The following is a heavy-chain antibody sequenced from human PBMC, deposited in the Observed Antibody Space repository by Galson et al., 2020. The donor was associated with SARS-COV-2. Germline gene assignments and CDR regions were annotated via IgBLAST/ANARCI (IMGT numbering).Heavy chain of an antibody. CDR3: ASGGTTYYYGTSGYSFGY. J-gene: IGHJ4*02. D-gene: IGHD3-22*01. V-gene: IGHV4-39*01. CDR1: AGSISSSHHF. Sequence: SATLSLTCTVSAGSISSSHHFWGWIRQPPGKGLEWIGSIYFSGNTYYNPSLKSRVTISVDTSTNRFSLRLRSVTDADTAVYFCASGGTTYYYGTSGYSFGYWGQGTLVTVSS. CDR2: IYFSGNT.